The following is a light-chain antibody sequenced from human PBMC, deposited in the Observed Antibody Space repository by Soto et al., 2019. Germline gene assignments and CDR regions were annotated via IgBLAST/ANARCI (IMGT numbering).Light chain of an antibody. Sequence: EIVMTQSPATLSVSPGERATLSCTASHYIYSNVAWFQQRPGQAPRLLIYRASTRATGTPAWFSSSGSGTEFTLTITSLQDEDFAHYYCQQYHNLCSFGQGTEVEIK. CDR2: RAS. CDR1: HYIYSN. V-gene: IGKV3-15*01. J-gene: IGKJ1*01. CDR3: QQYHNLCS.